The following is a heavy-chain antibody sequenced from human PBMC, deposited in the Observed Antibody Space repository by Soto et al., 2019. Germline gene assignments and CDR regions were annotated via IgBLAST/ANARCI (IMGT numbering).Heavy chain of an antibody. Sequence: GGSLRLSCAASGFTFSSYAMSWVRQAPGKGLEWVSGIGDSGGSTYAGSVKGRFTISRDKSNSTLYLHMNSLRAEDTAVYYCAKNMHLTTVNYMDVWGKGTTVTVSS. V-gene: IGHV3-23*01. D-gene: IGHD4-4*01. CDR1: GFTFSSYA. CDR2: IGDSGGST. CDR3: AKNMHLTTVNYMDV. J-gene: IGHJ6*03.